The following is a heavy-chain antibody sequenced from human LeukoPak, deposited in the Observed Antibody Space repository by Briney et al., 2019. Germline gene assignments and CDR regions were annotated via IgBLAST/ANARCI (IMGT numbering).Heavy chain of an antibody. CDR1: GYSISSGYY. CDR3: AFSGSYYSWSDP. J-gene: IGHJ5*02. V-gene: IGHV4-38-2*02. CDR2: IYHSGII. Sequence: SETLSLTCTVSGYSISSGYYWGWIRQPPGKGLEWIGSIYHSGIIYYNPSLKSRVTISVDTSKNQFSLKLSSVTAADTAVYYCAFSGSYYSWSDPWGQGTLVAVSS. D-gene: IGHD1-26*01.